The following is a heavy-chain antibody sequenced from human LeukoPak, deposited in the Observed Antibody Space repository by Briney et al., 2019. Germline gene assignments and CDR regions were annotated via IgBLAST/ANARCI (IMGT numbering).Heavy chain of an antibody. J-gene: IGHJ3*02. CDR2: IKSDGSIT. V-gene: IGHV3-74*01. CDR1: GFTFGTYW. D-gene: IGHD3-10*01. CDR3: RIWFGNSAGFDM. Sequence: GGSLRLSCAASGFTFGTYWMHWVRQVPGKGLVWVSRIKSDGSITTYADSVEGRFTISRDNAKNTVYLQMNSLRAEDTAMYYCRIWFGNSAGFDMWGQGTMVTVSS.